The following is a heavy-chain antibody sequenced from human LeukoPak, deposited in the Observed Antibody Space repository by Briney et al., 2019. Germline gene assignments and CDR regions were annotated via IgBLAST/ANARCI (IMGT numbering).Heavy chain of an antibody. Sequence: PGGSLRLSCAASGFTFSSYAMHWVRQAPGEGLEYVSAISSNGGSTYYANSLKGRFTISRDNSKNTLYLQMGSLRAEDMAVYYCARVYSSSWYSAFDIWGQGTMVTVSS. CDR1: GFTFSSYA. V-gene: IGHV3-64*01. CDR3: ARVYSSSWYSAFDI. CDR2: ISSNGGST. D-gene: IGHD6-13*01. J-gene: IGHJ3*02.